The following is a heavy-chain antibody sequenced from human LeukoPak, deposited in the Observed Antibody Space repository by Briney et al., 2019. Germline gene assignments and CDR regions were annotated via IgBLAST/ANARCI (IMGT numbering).Heavy chain of an antibody. Sequence: SVKVSCKASGGTFSSYAISWVRQAPGQGLEWMGRIIPIFGIANYAQKFQGRVTITADKSTSTAYMELSSLRSEDAAVYYCARNRRAGNWNFSPDYYYYGMDVWGQGTTVTVSS. CDR1: GGTFSSYA. CDR2: IIPIFGIA. V-gene: IGHV1-69*04. CDR3: ARNRRAGNWNFSPDYYYYGMDV. J-gene: IGHJ6*02. D-gene: IGHD1-7*01.